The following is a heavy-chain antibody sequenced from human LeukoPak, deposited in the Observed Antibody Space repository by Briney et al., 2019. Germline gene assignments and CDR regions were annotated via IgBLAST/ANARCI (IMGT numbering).Heavy chain of an antibody. CDR3: ARDKIVGASKFDY. CDR2: IKQDESEK. D-gene: IGHD1-26*01. CDR1: GFTFSNYW. V-gene: IGHV3-7*01. J-gene: IGHJ4*02. Sequence: GGSLRLSCAVSGFTFSNYWMSWVRQAPGKGLEWVAHIKQDESEKYYVGSVKGRFTISRDNAKNSLYLQMNSLRAEDTAIYYCARDKIVGASKFDYWGQGTLVTVSS.